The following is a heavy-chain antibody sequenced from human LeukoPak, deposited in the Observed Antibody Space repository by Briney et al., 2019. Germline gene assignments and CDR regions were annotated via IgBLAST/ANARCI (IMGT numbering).Heavy chain of an antibody. CDR2: IYYSGST. CDR3: ASSTSSQYYYYHMDV. CDR1: GGSISSSSYY. Sequence: SETLSLTCTVSGGSISSSSYYWGWIRQPPGKGLEWIGSIYYSGSTYYNPSLKSRVTISLDTSKNQISLKLSSVTAADTAVYYCASSTSSQYYYYHMDVWGKGTTVTVSS. J-gene: IGHJ6*03. V-gene: IGHV4-39*07. D-gene: IGHD2-2*01.